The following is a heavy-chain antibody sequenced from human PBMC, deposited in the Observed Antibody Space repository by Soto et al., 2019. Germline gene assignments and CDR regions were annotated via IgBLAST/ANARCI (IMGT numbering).Heavy chain of an antibody. D-gene: IGHD1-1*01. CDR1: GGSFSGYY. V-gene: IGHV4-34*01. CDR2: INHSGRT. J-gene: IGHJ3*02. CDR3: ARVERGTATTGVDAFEI. Sequence: QVQLQQWGAGLLKPSETLSLTCAVYGGSFSGYYWSWIRQPPGKGLEWMGEINHSGRTNYNPSLKSRFTKTIDATQNQLSLKLNSVPAAYTAVYYCARVERGTATTGVDAFEIWGRGTMVTVSS.